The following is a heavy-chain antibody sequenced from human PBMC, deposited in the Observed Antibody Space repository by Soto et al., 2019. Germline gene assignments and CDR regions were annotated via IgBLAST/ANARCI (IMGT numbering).Heavy chain of an antibody. CDR3: ARDLHGDPYY. J-gene: IGHJ4*02. CDR2: ISAYNGNT. Sequence: ASVKVSCKASGYTFIIYGISWGRQAPGQGLEWMGWISAYNGNTNYAQKLQGRVTMTTDTSTSTAYMELRSLRSDDTAVYYCARDLHGDPYYWGQGTLVTVSS. D-gene: IGHD4-17*01. CDR1: GYTFIIYG. V-gene: IGHV1-18*01.